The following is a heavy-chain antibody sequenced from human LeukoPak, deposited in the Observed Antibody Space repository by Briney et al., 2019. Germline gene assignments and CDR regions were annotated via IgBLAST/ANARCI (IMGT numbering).Heavy chain of an antibody. D-gene: IGHD1-26*01. Sequence: ASVKVSCKASGYTFTSYYMHWVRQAPGQGLEWMGIINPSGGSTSYAQKFQGRVTMTRDTSTSTVYMELSSLRSEDTAVYYCARDGVGATKCGAFDYWGQGTLVTVSS. V-gene: IGHV1-46*01. J-gene: IGHJ4*02. CDR3: ARDGVGATKCGAFDY. CDR1: GYTFTSYY. CDR2: INPSGGST.